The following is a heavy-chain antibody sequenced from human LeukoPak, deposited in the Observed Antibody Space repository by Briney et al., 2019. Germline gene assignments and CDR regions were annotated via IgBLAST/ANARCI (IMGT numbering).Heavy chain of an antibody. V-gene: IGHV4-34*01. CDR2: INHSGST. D-gene: IGHD6-13*01. CDR3: ARARPKMWYSSSRGSNDY. CDR1: GGSFSGYY. Sequence: SETLSLTCAVYGGSFSGYYWSWIRQPPGKGLEWIGEINHSGSTNYNPSLKSRVTISVDTSKNQFSLKLSSVIAADTAVYYCARARPKMWYSSSRGSNDYWGQGTLVTVSS. J-gene: IGHJ4*02.